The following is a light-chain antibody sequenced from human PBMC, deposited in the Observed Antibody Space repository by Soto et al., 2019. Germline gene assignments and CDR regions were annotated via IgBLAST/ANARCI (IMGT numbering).Light chain of an antibody. CDR2: GPS. V-gene: IGKV3-15*01. Sequence: EIVMTQSPATLSVSPGETATLSCRASESVSSKLAWYQQKPGQAPRLLIYGPSTRATGIPARFSGSGSGTEFTLTISSLQSEDFAVYYCQQYNNWPWTFGQGTKVEIK. J-gene: IGKJ1*01. CDR3: QQYNNWPWT. CDR1: ESVSSK.